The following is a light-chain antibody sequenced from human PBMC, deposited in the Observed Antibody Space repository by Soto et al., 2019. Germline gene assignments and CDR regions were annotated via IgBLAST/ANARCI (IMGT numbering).Light chain of an antibody. CDR3: QVWDDRGLHVV. Sequence: SYELTQAPSVSVAPGQTARITCGGDNIGDKRVHWYQQRPGQAPVLVVYDDRDRPSGIPERFSGSNSGNTATLTISRVEGGDEADYYRQVWDDRGLHVVFGGGTKLTVL. CDR1: NIGDKR. CDR2: DDR. J-gene: IGLJ3*02. V-gene: IGLV3-21*02.